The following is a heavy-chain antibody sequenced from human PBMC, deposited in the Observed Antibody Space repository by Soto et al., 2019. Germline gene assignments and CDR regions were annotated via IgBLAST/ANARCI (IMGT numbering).Heavy chain of an antibody. J-gene: IGHJ6*03. V-gene: IGHV3-53*04. CDR2: IYSGGST. CDR1: GFTISSNY. D-gene: IGHD3-22*01. CDR3: AGGGRSGYYYYYYMDV. Sequence: GGSLRLSCAASGFTISSNYMSWVRQAPGKGLEWVSVIYSGGSTYYADSVKGRFTISRHNSKNTLYLQMNSLRAEDTAVYYCAGGGRSGYYYYYYMDVWGKGTTVTVSS.